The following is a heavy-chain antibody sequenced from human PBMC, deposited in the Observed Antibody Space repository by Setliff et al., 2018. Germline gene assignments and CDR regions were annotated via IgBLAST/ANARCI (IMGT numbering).Heavy chain of an antibody. CDR1: GFTFSTYG. Sequence: GGSLRLSCAASGFTFSTYGLNWVRQAPGKGLEWVANIKQDGSEKYYVDSVKGRFSISRDNAKNSLYLQMNSLRAEDTALYYCAKGSGSYYPRGRYDYWGQGTLVTVSS. CDR2: IKQDGSEK. D-gene: IGHD3-10*01. CDR3: AKGSGSYYPRGRYDY. J-gene: IGHJ4*02. V-gene: IGHV3-7*03.